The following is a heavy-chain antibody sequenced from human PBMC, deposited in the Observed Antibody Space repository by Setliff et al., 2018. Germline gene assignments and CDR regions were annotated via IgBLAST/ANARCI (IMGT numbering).Heavy chain of an antibody. CDR2: IGPNGGST. J-gene: IGHJ4*02. Sequence: GGSLRLSCSASGFTFNTYTMHWVRQAPGKGLEYVSSIGPNGGSTYYANSVKGRFTISRDSAENSLTLQMNSLRVEDTAVYYCSRDLQGSGDYVVDYWGQGTLVTVSS. V-gene: IGHV3-64*04. D-gene: IGHD4-17*01. CDR1: GFTFNTYT. CDR3: SRDLQGSGDYVVDY.